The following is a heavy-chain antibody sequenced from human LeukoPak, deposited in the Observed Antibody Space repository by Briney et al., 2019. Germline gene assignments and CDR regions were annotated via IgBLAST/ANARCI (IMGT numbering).Heavy chain of an antibody. CDR1: GYTFITYG. V-gene: IGHV1-18*01. Sequence: ASVKVSCKASGYTFITYGFSWVRQAPGQGLEWMGWISGYNGDTKYAQDLQGRVTMTTDTSTSTAYMELRSLRSDDTAVYYCARDLDWVFDFWGQGTLVTVSS. CDR2: ISGYNGDT. CDR3: ARDLDWVFDF. D-gene: IGHD3-9*01. J-gene: IGHJ4*02.